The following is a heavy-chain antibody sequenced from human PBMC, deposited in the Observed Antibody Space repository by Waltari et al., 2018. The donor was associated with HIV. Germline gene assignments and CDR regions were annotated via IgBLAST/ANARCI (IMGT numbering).Heavy chain of an antibody. V-gene: IGHV1-18*01. CDR3: ARVGRGYDPRTYYYYGMDV. D-gene: IGHD5-12*01. CDR2: ISAYNGNP. Sequence: QVQLVQSGAEVKKPGASVKVSCKASGYTFTSYGISWVRQAPGQGLEWMGWISAYNGNPNHAQKLHGKVTMTTGTATSTAYMELRSLRSDDTAVYYCARVGRGYDPRTYYYYGMDVWGQGTTVTVSS. CDR1: GYTFTSYG. J-gene: IGHJ6*02.